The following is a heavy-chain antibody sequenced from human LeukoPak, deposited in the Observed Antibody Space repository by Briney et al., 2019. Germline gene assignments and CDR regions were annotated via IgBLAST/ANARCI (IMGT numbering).Heavy chain of an antibody. CDR2: ISSSSSYI. CDR1: GFTFSSYS. D-gene: IGHD3-22*01. J-gene: IGHJ4*02. CDR3: AREREYYYDSSGYYPGGADY. V-gene: IGHV3-21*01. Sequence: PGGSLRLSCAASGFTFSSYSMNWVRQAPGKGLEWVSSISSSSSYIYYADSVKGRFTISRDNAKNSLYLQMNSLRAEDTAVYYCAREREYYYDSSGYYPGGADYGGQGTLVTVSS.